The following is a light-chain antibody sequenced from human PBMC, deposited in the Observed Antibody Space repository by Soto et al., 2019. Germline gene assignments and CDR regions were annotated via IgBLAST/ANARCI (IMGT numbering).Light chain of an antibody. CDR3: LSYGSRLSGWL. CDR2: DNT. Sequence: QSVLTQPPSVSGSPGHRGTLSCTGSSSNIGAVYDVHWYQQLPGTAPQLLVHDNTDRPSGVTDRFSGSKSGTSASMAITGLQAEDEADYCCLSYGSRLSGWLFGGGTKLTVL. CDR1: SSNIGAVYD. V-gene: IGLV1-40*01. J-gene: IGLJ2*01.